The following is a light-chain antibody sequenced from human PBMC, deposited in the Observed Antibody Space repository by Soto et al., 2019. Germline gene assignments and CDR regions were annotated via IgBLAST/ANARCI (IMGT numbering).Light chain of an antibody. Sequence: DIVMTQSPDSLAVSLGERATINCRSSQSVLYSSNNKDTIAWYQQKPGQPPRLLISWASTRESGVPDRFSGSWSGTDFTLTISSLQAEDVAVYYCLQYYDLLTFGGGTKVEIK. V-gene: IGKV4-1*01. CDR1: QSVLYSSNNKDT. J-gene: IGKJ4*01. CDR3: LQYYDLLT. CDR2: WAS.